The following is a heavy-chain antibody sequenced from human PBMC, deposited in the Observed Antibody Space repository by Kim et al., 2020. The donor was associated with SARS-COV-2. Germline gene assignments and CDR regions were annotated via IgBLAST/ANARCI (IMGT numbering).Heavy chain of an antibody. J-gene: IGHJ4*02. CDR3: AKDRRPLGELLFLIDY. CDR2: ISYDGSNK. CDR1: GFTFSSYG. V-gene: IGHV3-30*18. D-gene: IGHD3-16*02. Sequence: GGSLRLSCAASGFTFSSYGMHWVRQAPGKGLEWVAVISYDGSNKYYTDSVKGRFTLSRDNSKNTLYLQMNSLRDEDTAVYYCAKDRRPLGELLFLIDYWGQGTLVTVSS.